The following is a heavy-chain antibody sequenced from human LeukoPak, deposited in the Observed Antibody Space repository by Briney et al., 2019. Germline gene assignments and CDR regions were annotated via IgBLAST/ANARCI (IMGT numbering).Heavy chain of an antibody. CDR1: GYTFTSYY. J-gene: IGHJ4*02. CDR2: INPSGGST. D-gene: IGHD5-24*01. CDR3: ARDPRRGWLQLPPFDY. Sequence: ASVKVSCKASGYTFTSYYMHWVRQAPGQGLEWMGIINPSGGSTSYAQKFQGGVTMTRDTSTSTVYMELSSLRSEDTAVYYCARDPRRGWLQLPPFDYWGQGTLVTVSS. V-gene: IGHV1-46*01.